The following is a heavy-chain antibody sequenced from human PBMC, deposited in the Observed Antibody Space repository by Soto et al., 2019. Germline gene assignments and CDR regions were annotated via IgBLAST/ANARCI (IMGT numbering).Heavy chain of an antibody. CDR1: GFTFSNYG. CDR3: AKEDDYGYRRKAFDI. V-gene: IGHV3-30*18. CDR2: ISYDGSNK. D-gene: IGHD4-17*01. J-gene: IGHJ3*02. Sequence: QVQLVESGGGVVQPGRSLRLSCAASGFTFSNYGMHWVRQAPGKGLEWVAVISYDGSNKYYADSVKGRFTISRDNSKNTLYRQMNSLRAEDTAVYYCAKEDDYGYRRKAFDIWGQGTMVTVSS.